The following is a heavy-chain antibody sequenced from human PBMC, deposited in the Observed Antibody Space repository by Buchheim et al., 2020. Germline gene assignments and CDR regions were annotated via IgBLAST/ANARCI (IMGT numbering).Heavy chain of an antibody. CDR1: GGSISSGGYS. CDR3: ARGGRDNWGYRAVDY. J-gene: IGHJ4*02. Sequence: QVQLQESGPGLVKPSQTLSLTCAVSGGSISSGGYSRSWIRQPPGKGLEWFGYIYYSGSTYSNPSLKSRVTISVDTPKTQFSLKRSSVTAADTAVYYCARGGRDNWGYRAVDYWGQGTL. D-gene: IGHD7-27*01. V-gene: IGHV4-30-4*07. CDR2: IYYSGST.